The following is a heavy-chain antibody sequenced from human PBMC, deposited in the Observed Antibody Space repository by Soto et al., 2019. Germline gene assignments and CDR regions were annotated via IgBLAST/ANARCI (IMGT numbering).Heavy chain of an antibody. CDR2: ITSSSSYT. D-gene: IGHD2-2*01. CDR1: VFIFSDYY. Sequence: GALRLSCAASVFIFSDYYMSWIRQAPGKGLEWVSYITSSSSYTTYAESVKGRFTISRDNAKSSLYLQMNSLRAEDTAVYYCARPRGGYCSSTTCSFDYWGQGTLVTVSS. J-gene: IGHJ4*02. V-gene: IGHV3-11*06. CDR3: ARPRGGYCSSTTCSFDY.